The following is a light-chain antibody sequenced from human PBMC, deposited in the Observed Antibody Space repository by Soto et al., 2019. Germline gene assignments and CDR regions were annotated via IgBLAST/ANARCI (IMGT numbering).Light chain of an antibody. CDR2: IND. CDR3: AAWDDSLHGLV. CDR1: SSNIGDNP. J-gene: IGLJ1*01. Sequence: QSVLTQPPSASGTPGQRITISCSGSSSNIGDNPVNWYQQLPGAAPKLLIYINDQRPSGVPDRFSGSKSGTSASLAISGLQPEDEADYYCAAWDDSLHGLVFGTGTKVTVL. V-gene: IGLV1-44*01.